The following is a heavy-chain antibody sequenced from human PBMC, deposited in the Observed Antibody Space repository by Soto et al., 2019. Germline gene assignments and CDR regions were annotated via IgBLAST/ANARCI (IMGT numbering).Heavy chain of an antibody. J-gene: IGHJ6*02. CDR3: ARFRGSYGMDV. D-gene: IGHD3-10*01. CDR1: GGTFSSYT. V-gene: IGHV1-69*02. CDR2: IIPILGIA. Sequence: QVQLVQSGAEVKKLGSSVKVSCKASGGTFSSYTISWVRQAPGQGLEWMGRIIPILGIANYAQKFQGRVTITADKSTSTAYMELSSLRSEDTAVYYCARFRGSYGMDVWGQGTTVTVSS.